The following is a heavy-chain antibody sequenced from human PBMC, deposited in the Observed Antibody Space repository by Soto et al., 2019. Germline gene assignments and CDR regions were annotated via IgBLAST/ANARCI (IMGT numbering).Heavy chain of an antibody. J-gene: IGHJ4*02. V-gene: IGHV3-30*18. CDR2: ISHDGNNK. CDR3: AKGGYSSTWFTFDH. Sequence: QVQLVESGGGVVQPGRSLRLSCEASGFIFSNYGMHWVRQAPGKGLDWVAVISHDGNNKHYADSVKGRFTISRDKSKSTVYLQMTSLRPEDTAVYYCAKGGYSSTWFTFDHWGQGTLVTVSS. CDR1: GFIFSNYG. D-gene: IGHD6-13*01.